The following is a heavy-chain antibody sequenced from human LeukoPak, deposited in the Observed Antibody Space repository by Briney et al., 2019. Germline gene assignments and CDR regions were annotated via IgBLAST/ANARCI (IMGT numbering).Heavy chain of an antibody. Sequence: TAGGSLRLSCAASGFTFDDYGMSWVRQVPGKGLEWVSYISSSGSTIYYADSVKGRFTISRDNAKNSLYLQMNSLRAEDTALYYCATLMGDRTPGSWGQGTLVTVSS. D-gene: IGHD3-16*01. V-gene: IGHV3-11*04. J-gene: IGHJ5*02. CDR2: ISSSGSTI. CDR1: GFTFDDYG. CDR3: ATLMGDRTPGS.